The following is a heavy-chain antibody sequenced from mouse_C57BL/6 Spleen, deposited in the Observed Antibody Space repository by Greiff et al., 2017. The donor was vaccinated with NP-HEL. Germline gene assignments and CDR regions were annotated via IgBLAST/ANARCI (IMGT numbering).Heavy chain of an antibody. V-gene: IGHV1-55*01. D-gene: IGHD4-1*01. CDR2: IYPGSGST. CDR3: ARSPRKLGYFDD. CDR1: GYTFTSYW. Sequence: QVQLQQPGAELVKPGASVKMSCKASGYTFTSYWITWVKQRPGQGLEWIGDIYPGSGSTNYNEKFKSKATLTVDTSSSTAYMQLSSLTSEDSAVYYCARSPRKLGYFDDWGQGTTLTVSS. J-gene: IGHJ2*01.